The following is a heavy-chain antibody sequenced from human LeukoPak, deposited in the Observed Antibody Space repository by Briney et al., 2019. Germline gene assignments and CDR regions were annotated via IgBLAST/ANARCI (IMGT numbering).Heavy chain of an antibody. CDR2: ISGSVGST. CDR1: GFSFSSNA. Sequence: RGWSLTLSCLPSGFSFSSNAMSWVRQAPGDGLEWVAAISGSVGSTYYADSVKGRFSIYRDNSKNTLYLQTNSVIADHTAMYYCERVSLGDYYFDYWGQGTLVTVSS. J-gene: IGHJ4*02. V-gene: IGHV3-23*01. CDR3: ERVSLGDYYFDY. D-gene: IGHD3-10*01.